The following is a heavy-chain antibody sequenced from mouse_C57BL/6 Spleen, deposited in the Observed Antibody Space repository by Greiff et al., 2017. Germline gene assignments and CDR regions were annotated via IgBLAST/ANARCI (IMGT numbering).Heavy chain of an antibody. CDR2: IDPSDSYT. V-gene: IGHV1-59*01. CDR1: GYTFTSYW. D-gene: IGHD1-1*01. J-gene: IGHJ3*01. Sequence: QVQLQQPGAELVRPGTSVKLSCKASGYTFTSYWMHWVKQRPGQGLEWIGVIDPSDSYTNYNQKFKGKATLTVDTSSSTAYMQLSSLTSDDSAVYYCARHDYCGTRWGFAYWGQGTLVTVSA. CDR3: ARHDYCGTRWGFAY.